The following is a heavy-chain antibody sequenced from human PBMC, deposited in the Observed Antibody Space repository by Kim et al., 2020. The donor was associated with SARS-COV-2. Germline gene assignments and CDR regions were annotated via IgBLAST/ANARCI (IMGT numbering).Heavy chain of an antibody. CDR1: GFTFSSYA. D-gene: IGHD1-26*01. CDR3: AKAQYYSGSYLAFDY. CDR2: ISGSGGST. V-gene: IGHV3-23*01. Sequence: GGSLRLSCAASGFTFSSYAMSWVRQAPGKGLEWVSAISGSGGSTYYADSVKGRFTISRDNSKNTLYLQMNSLRAEDTAVYYCAKAQYYSGSYLAFDYWGQGTLVTVSS. J-gene: IGHJ4*02.